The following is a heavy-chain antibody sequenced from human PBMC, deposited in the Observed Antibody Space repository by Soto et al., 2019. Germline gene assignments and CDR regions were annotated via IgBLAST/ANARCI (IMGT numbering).Heavy chain of an antibody. V-gene: IGHV1-69*13. J-gene: IGHJ4*02. CDR1: GGTFSGYA. D-gene: IGHD1-26*01. Sequence: SVKVSCKASGGTFSGYAISWVRQAPGRGLEWMGGIIPIFGTANYAQKFQGRVTITADESTKTAYMELSSLTSEDTAIHYCAKGGSGSFWEFDSWGQRTLVTVSS. CDR2: IIPIFGTA. CDR3: AKGGSGSFWEFDS.